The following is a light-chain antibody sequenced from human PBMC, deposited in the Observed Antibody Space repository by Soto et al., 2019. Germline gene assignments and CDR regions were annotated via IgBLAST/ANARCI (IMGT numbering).Light chain of an antibody. CDR2: EVS. CDR1: SSDVGSYNL. CDR3: CSYAGSSTPV. Sequence: ALTQPGAGSGSPGQSITNSCTGTSSDVGSYNLVSWYQQHPGKAPKLMIYEVSKRPSGVSNRFSGSKSGNTASLTISGLQAEDEADYYCCSYAGSSTPVFGGGTQLTVL. V-gene: IGLV2-23*02. J-gene: IGLJ3*02.